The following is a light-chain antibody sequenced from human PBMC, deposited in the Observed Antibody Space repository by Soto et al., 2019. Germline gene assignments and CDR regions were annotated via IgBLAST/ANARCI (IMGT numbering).Light chain of an antibody. CDR2: DAS. Sequence: DIRMTQSPSTLSASVGDRVTITCRASQSISAWLAWYQQKPGKAPKLLIYDASNLESGVPSRLSGGGSGTDFTLTISSLQPDDSATYYCQHYETYSSTFGQGTKVEIK. CDR3: QHYETYSST. J-gene: IGKJ1*01. V-gene: IGKV1-5*01. CDR1: QSISAW.